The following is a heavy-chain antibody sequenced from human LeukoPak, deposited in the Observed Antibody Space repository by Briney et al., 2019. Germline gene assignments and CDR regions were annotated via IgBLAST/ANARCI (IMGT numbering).Heavy chain of an antibody. J-gene: IGHJ3*01. CDR2: IDTSGST. V-gene: IGHV4-61*02. Sequence: SESLSLTCTVSGDSLSSGSYYWSWIRQPAGEGLEWIGRIDTSGSTNYNPSLKSRVTISVDRSKNQFSLKLSSVTAADTAVYYCARENYYDSSGYPWWGQGTMVTVSS. CDR1: GDSLSSGSYY. CDR3: ARENYYDSSGYPW. D-gene: IGHD3-22*01.